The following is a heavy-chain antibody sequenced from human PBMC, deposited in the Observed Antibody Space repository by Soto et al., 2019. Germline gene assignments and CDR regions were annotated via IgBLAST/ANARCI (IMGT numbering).Heavy chain of an antibody. D-gene: IGHD5-12*01. CDR2: IYHSGST. Sequence: PSETLSLTCAVSGGSISSGGYSWSWIRQPPGKGLEWIGYIYHSGSTYYNPSLKSRVTISVDRSKNQFSLKLSSVTAADTAVYYCAREGGYSGYDQRALYYYYGMDVWGQGTTVTVSS. J-gene: IGHJ6*02. V-gene: IGHV4-30-2*01. CDR3: AREGGYSGYDQRALYYYYGMDV. CDR1: GGSISSGGYS.